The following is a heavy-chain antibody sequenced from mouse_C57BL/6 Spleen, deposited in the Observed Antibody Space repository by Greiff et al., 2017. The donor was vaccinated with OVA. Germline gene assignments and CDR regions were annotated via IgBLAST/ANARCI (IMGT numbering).Heavy chain of an antibody. V-gene: IGHV2-5*01. CDR3: AKNYDYDNYFDY. CDR1: GFSLTSYG. Sequence: VQEVESGPGLVQPSQSLSITCTVSGFSLTSYGVHWVRQSPGKGLEWLGVIWRGGSTDYNAAFMSRLSITKDNSKSQVFFKMNSLQADDTAIYYCAKNYDYDNYFDYWGQGTTLTVSS. D-gene: IGHD2-4*01. J-gene: IGHJ2*01. CDR2: IWRGGST.